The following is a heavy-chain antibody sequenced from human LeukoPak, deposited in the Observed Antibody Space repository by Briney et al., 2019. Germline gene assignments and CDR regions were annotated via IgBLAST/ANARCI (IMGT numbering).Heavy chain of an antibody. J-gene: IGHJ4*02. Sequence: PGGSLRPSCAASGFTFSSYAMSWVRQAPGKGLEWVSAISGSGGSTYYADSVKGRFTISRDNSKNTLYLQMNSLRAEDTAVYYCAKDQESSGWYESYFDYWGQGTLVTVSS. D-gene: IGHD6-19*01. V-gene: IGHV3-23*01. CDR3: AKDQESSGWYESYFDY. CDR2: ISGSGGST. CDR1: GFTFSSYA.